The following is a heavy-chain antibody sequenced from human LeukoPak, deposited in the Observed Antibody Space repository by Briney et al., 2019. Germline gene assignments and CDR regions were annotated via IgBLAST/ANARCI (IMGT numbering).Heavy chain of an antibody. Sequence: PSQTLSLTCAVSGGSISSYYWSWIRQPPGKGLEWIGYIYYSGNTNYNPSLKSRVTISVDTSKNQFSLKLTSVTAADTAVYYCAREPEYGSGSSYFDYWGQGTLVTVSS. V-gene: IGHV4-59*01. D-gene: IGHD3-10*01. CDR1: GGSISSYY. CDR3: AREPEYGSGSSYFDY. CDR2: IYYSGNT. J-gene: IGHJ4*02.